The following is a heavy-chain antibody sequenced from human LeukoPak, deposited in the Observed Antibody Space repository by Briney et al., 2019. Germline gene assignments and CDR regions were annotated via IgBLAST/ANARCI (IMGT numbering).Heavy chain of an antibody. V-gene: IGHV3-48*02. J-gene: IGHJ1*01. CDR2: ISSSSSTI. CDR3: ARGGSLYDILTGYYSAEYFQH. Sequence: PGGSLRLSCAASGFTFSSYSMNWVRQAPGKGLEWVSYISSSSSTIYYADSVKGRFTISRDNAKNSLYLQMNSLRDEDTAVYYCARGGSLYDILTGYYSAEYFQHWGQGTLVTVSS. D-gene: IGHD3-9*01. CDR1: GFTFSSYS.